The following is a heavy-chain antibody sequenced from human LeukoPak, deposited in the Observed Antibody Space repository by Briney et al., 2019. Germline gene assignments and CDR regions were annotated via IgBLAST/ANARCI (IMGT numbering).Heavy chain of an antibody. D-gene: IGHD1-26*01. CDR1: GYXFTGYY. V-gene: IGHV1-2*02. CDR3: ARDRVTTNTPYFDD. J-gene: IGHJ4*02. Sequence: GASVKLACKASGYXFTGYYMHWVRQAPGQGLEWMGWINPNSGGTKYAQKLQGRFTMSRDTSISTAYMEVSRLRADDTAVYYCARDRVTTNTPYFDDWGQGTLVTVSS. CDR2: INPNSGGT.